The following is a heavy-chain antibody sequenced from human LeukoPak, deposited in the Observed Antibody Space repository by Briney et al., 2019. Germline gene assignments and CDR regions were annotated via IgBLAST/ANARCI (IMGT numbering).Heavy chain of an antibody. CDR2: IYYSGST. D-gene: IGHD2-15*01. CDR3: ARERSPAATQSYFDY. CDR1: GGSISSGDYY. J-gene: IGHJ4*02. Sequence: PQTLSLTCTVSGGSISSGDYYWSWIRQPPGKGLEWIGYIYYSGSTYYNPSLKSRVTISVDTSKNQFSLKLSSVTAADTAVYYCARERSPAATQSYFDYWGQGTLVTVSS. V-gene: IGHV4-30-4*01.